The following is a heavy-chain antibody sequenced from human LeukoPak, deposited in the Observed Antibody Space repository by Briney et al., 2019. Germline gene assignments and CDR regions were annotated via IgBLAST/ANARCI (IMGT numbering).Heavy chain of an antibody. Sequence: GGSLRLSCAASGFTFSSNWMSWVRQAPGKGLEWVANIRGDGNEKYSVASVKGRFTISRDNAKNTLYLQMNSLRAEDTAVYYCAKISSWYYDYYYGMDVWGQGTTVTVSS. J-gene: IGHJ6*02. CDR2: IRGDGNEK. CDR1: GFTFSSNW. D-gene: IGHD6-13*01. CDR3: AKISSWYYDYYYGMDV. V-gene: IGHV3-7*03.